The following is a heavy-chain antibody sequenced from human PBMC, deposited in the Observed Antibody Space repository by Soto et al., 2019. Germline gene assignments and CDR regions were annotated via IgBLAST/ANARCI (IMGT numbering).Heavy chain of an antibody. CDR1: GGTFSSYA. J-gene: IGHJ4*02. Sequence: SVKVSCKASGGTFSSYAISWVRQAPGQGLEWMGGIIPIFGTANYAQKFQGRVTITADESTSTAYMELSSLRSEDTAVYYCARALDDSSGYYYRLDYWGQGAPVTVSS. D-gene: IGHD3-22*01. CDR2: IIPIFGTA. CDR3: ARALDDSSGYYYRLDY. V-gene: IGHV1-69*13.